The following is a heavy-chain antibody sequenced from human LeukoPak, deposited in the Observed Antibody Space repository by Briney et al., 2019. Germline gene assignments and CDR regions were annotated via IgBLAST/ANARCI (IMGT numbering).Heavy chain of an antibody. Sequence: PGGSLRLSCGASGFTFDDYWMSWVRQAPGQGLEWVANIDQVGSEKYYLDSAKGRFTISRDNARNSLYLQVNSLRAEDTAVYYCARGGTSGYSSTRHFWGGNYYFDYWGQGSLVTVSS. J-gene: IGHJ4*02. CDR3: ARGGTSGYSSTRHFWGGNYYFDY. D-gene: IGHD2-2*01. V-gene: IGHV3-7*01. CDR2: IDQVGSEK. CDR1: GFTFDDYW.